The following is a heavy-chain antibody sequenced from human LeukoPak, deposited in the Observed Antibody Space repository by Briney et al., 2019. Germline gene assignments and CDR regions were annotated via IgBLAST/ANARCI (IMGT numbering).Heavy chain of an antibody. Sequence: GGSLRLSCAASGFTFSSYAMSWVLQAPGKGLEWVSTFSGSGGSTYYADSVKGRFTISRDNSRNTLYLQMNSLRAEDTAIYYCAKSTNSCSGGSCYSGFDSWGQGTLVTASS. CDR1: GFTFSSYA. CDR3: AKSTNSCSGGSCYSGFDS. J-gene: IGHJ4*02. CDR2: FSGSGGST. D-gene: IGHD2-15*01. V-gene: IGHV3-23*01.